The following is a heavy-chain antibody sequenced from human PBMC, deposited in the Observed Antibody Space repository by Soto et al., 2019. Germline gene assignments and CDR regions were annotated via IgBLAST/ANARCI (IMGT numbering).Heavy chain of an antibody. CDR3: ERELGHMDV. V-gene: IGHV1-18*04. CDR2: VSPYNGDT. J-gene: IGHJ6*02. CDR1: FYTFTTYG. Sequence: ASVXVSFKASFYTFTTYGFNFLRQATGQGLEWMGWVSPYNGDTTYAQNFQGRVTTTTDTSTGTAYMELRSLRSDDTAVYYCERELGHMDVWGQGTTVTVYS.